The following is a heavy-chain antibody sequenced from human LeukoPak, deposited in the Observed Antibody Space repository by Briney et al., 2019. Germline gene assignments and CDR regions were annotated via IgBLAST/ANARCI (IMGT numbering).Heavy chain of an antibody. V-gene: IGHV1-24*01. J-gene: IGHJ4*02. D-gene: IGHD1-26*01. CDR2: FDPEDGET. CDR3: ATDSAITVGSYYFDY. CDR1: GYTLTELS. Sequence: ASVKVSCKVSGYTLTELSMHWVRQAPGKGLEWMGGFDPEDGETIYAQKFQGRVTMTEDTSTDIAYMELSSLRSEDTAVYYCATDSAITVGSYYFDYWGQGTLVTVSS.